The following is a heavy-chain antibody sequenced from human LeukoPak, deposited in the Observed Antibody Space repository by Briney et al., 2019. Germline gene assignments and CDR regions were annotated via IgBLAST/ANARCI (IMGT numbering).Heavy chain of an antibody. CDR3: ARGPNSNWSGLDF. CDR1: GFSFSGHW. CDR2: ISPTGSTT. V-gene: IGHV3-74*01. D-gene: IGHD6-6*01. Sequence: GGSLRLSCTASGFSFSGHWMHWARQLPGEGLVWVSRISPTGSTTSYADSVKGRFTVSRDNAKNTLYLQVNNLRAEDTAVYYCARGPNSNWSGLDFWGQGTLLTVSS. J-gene: IGHJ4*02.